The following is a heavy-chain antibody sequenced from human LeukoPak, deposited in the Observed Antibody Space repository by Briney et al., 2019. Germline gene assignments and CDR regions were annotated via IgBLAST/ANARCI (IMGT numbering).Heavy chain of an antibody. CDR3: ARVEIYRDFWSGSLGYFDY. Sequence: HSGGSLRLSCAASGFTVSSNYMSWVRQAPGKGLEWVSVIYSGGSTYYADSVKGRFTISRGNSKNTLHLQMNSLRAEDTAVYYCARVEIYRDFWSGSLGYFDYWGQGTLVTVSS. CDR2: IYSGGST. D-gene: IGHD3-3*01. V-gene: IGHV3-66*02. J-gene: IGHJ4*02. CDR1: GFTVSSNY.